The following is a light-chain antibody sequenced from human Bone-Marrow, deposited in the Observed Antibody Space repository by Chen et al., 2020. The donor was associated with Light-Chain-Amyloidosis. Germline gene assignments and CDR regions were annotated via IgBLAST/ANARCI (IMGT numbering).Light chain of an antibody. J-gene: IGLJ3*02. CDR2: DDS. CDR1: NIGSTS. V-gene: IGLV3-21*02. Sequence: SYVLTQQSSVSVAPGQTATIACGGNNIGSTSVHWYQQTPGQAPLLVVYDDSDRPSGIPERLSGSNSGNTATLTISRVEAGDDADYDCQVWDRSSDRPVFGGGTKLTVL. CDR3: QVWDRSSDRPV.